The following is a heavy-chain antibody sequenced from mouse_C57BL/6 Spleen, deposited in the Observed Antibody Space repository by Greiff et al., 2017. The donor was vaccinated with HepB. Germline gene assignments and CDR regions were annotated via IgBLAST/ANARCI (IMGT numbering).Heavy chain of an antibody. V-gene: IGHV5-4*01. CDR2: ISDGGSYT. CDR1: GFTFSSYA. CDR3: ARDRETGTSFAY. J-gene: IGHJ3*01. Sequence: EVMLVESGGGLVKPGGSLKLSCAASGFTFSSYAMSWVRQTPEKRLEWVATISDGGSYTYYPDNVKGRFTISRDNAKNNLYLQMSHLKSEDTAMYYCARDRETGTSFAYWGQGTLVTVSA. D-gene: IGHD4-1*01.